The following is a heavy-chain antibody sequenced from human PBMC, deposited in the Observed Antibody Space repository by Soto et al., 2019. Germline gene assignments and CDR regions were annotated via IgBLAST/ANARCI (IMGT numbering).Heavy chain of an antibody. J-gene: IGHJ4*02. V-gene: IGHV4-34*01. CDR2: INHSGST. Sequence: QVQLQQWGAGLLKPSETLSLTCAVYGGSFSGYYWSWIRQPPGKGLEWIGEINHSGSTNYNPSLKSRVTISVDTSKNQFSLKLSSVTAADTAVYYCARGRVGATKVFDYWGQGTLVPVSS. CDR3: ARGRVGATKVFDY. D-gene: IGHD1-26*01. CDR1: GGSFSGYY.